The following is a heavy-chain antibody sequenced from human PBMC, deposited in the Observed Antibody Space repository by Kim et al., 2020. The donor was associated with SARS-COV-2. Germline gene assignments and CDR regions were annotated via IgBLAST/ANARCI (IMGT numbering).Heavy chain of an antibody. J-gene: IGHJ6*02. CDR3: ANARWLQAPYYYYGMDV. V-gene: IGHV3-11*06. D-gene: IGHD5-12*01. Sequence: KGRFTISRDNAKHSLYLQMNSLRAEDTAVYYCANARWLQAPYYYYGMDVWGQGTTVTVSS.